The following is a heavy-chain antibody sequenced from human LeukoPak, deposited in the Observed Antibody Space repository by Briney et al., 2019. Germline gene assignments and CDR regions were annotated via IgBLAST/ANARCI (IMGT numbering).Heavy chain of an antibody. Sequence: PSETLSLTCTVSGGSISSSSYFWGWIRQTPGKGLEWIGSIYYSGSTYYNPSLKSRVTISVETSKNQFSLKLSSVTAADTAVYYCARHITRFDGIYEYYFDYWGQGSLVTVSS. CDR3: ARHITRFDGIYEYYFDY. CDR1: GGSISSSSYF. CDR2: IYYSGST. D-gene: IGHD1-14*01. J-gene: IGHJ4*02. V-gene: IGHV4-39*07.